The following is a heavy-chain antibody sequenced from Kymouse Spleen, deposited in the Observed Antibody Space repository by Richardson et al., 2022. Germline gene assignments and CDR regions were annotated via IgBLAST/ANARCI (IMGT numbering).Heavy chain of an antibody. CDR2: IYYSGST. Sequence: QLQLQESGPGLVKPSETLSLTCTVSGGSISSSSYYWGWIRQPPGKGLEWIGSIYYSGSTYYNPSLKSRVTISVDTSKNQFSLKLSSVTAADTAVYYCARQYNWNNNWFDPWGQGTLVTVSS. D-gene: IGHD1-20*01,IGHD1-7*01. V-gene: IGHV4-39*01. J-gene: IGHJ5*02. CDR1: GGSISSSSYY. CDR3: ARQYNWNNNWFDP.